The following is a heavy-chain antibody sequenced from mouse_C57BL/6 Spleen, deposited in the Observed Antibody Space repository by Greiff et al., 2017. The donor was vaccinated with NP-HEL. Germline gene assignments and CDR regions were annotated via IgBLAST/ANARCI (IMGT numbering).Heavy chain of an antibody. V-gene: IGHV1-69*01. J-gene: IGHJ3*01. CDR1: GYTFTSYW. CDR3: ARSYYYGSSYGFAY. Sequence: SGAELVMPGASVKLSCKASGYTFTSYWMHWVKQRPGQGLEWIGEIDPSDSYTNYNQKFKGKSTLTVDKSSSTAYMQLSSLTSEDSAVYYCARSYYYGSSYGFAYWGQGTLVTVSA. CDR2: IDPSDSYT. D-gene: IGHD1-1*01.